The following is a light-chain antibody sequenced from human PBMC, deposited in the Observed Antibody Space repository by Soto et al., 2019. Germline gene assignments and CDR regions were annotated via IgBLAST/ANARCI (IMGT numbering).Light chain of an antibody. CDR1: SGGFVSNY. CDR3: QSYYPSGHWV. J-gene: IGLJ3*02. V-gene: IGLV6-57*02. CDR2: TDN. Sequence: FMLTQPHSVSESPGRTVIISCTCISGGFVSNYVQWYQPRPGRVPTLLIYTDNLRPSGVPDRFSGYIDSSSYSDTLTISGLKNEDEADYYCQSYYPSGHWVFGGGTKLTVL.